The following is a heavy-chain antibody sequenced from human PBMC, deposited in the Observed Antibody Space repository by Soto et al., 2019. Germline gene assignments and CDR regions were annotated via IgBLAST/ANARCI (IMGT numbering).Heavy chain of an antibody. J-gene: IGHJ6*02. D-gene: IGHD3-9*01. CDR3: ARQGQDDIGYYGMDV. CDR2: IYPGDSDT. Sequence: PGESLKISCKGSGYSFTSYWISWVRQMPGKGLEWMGIIYPGDSDTRYSPSFQGQVTISADKSISTAYLQWSSLKASDTAMYYCARQGQDDIGYYGMDVWGQGTTVTVSS. CDR1: GYSFTSYW. V-gene: IGHV5-51*01.